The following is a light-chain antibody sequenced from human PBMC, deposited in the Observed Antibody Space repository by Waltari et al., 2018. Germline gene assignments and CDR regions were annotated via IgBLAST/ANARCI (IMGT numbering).Light chain of an antibody. CDR2: DAS. V-gene: IGKV3-11*01. CDR1: QSVSSY. J-gene: IGKJ2*01. Sequence: EIVLTQSPATLSLSPGERATLSCRASQSVSSYLAVYQQKPGQAPRLLIYDASNRATGIPARFSGSGSGTDFTLTISSLEPEDFAVYYCQQRSNWAYTFGQGTKLEIK. CDR3: QQRSNWAYT.